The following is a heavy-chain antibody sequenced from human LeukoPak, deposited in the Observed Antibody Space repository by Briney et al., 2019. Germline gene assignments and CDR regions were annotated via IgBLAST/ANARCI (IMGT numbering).Heavy chain of an antibody. CDR1: GGSISSSSYY. Sequence: PSETLSLTCTVSGGSISSSSYYWGWIRQPPGKGLEWIGSMYYSGITYFNPSLKSRVTISVDTSKNQFSLKLSSVTAADTAVYYCARRPYSGSYYVRGYFQHWGQGTLVTVSS. J-gene: IGHJ1*01. CDR3: ARRPYSGSYYVRGYFQH. D-gene: IGHD1-26*01. V-gene: IGHV4-39*01. CDR2: MYYSGIT.